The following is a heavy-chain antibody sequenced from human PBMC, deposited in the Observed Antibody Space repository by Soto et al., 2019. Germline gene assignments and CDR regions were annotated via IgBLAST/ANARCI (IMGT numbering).Heavy chain of an antibody. CDR1: GFTFSNYN. Sequence: GGSLRLSCVASGFTFSNYNMNWVRQAPGKGLEWVSHISGTSVYIHYADSVKGRFTISRDNAKNSVYLQMDSLRVEDTAVYYCAREGALKPFSSWGPGALVHVSS. CDR3: AREGALKPFSS. CDR2: ISGTSVYI. J-gene: IGHJ5*02. V-gene: IGHV3-21*01. D-gene: IGHD3-3*02.